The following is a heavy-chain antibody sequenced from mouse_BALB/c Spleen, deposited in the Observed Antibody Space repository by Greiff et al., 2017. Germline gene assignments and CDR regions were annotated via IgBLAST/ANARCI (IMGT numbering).Heavy chain of an antibody. Sequence: LVESGAELMKPGASVKISCKATGYTFSSYWIEWVKQRPGHGLEWIGEILPGSGSTNYNEKFKGKATFTADTSSNTAYMQLSSLTSEDSAVYYCARGDYDAPYAMDYWGQGTSVTVSS. CDR1: GYTFSSYW. CDR2: ILPGSGST. J-gene: IGHJ4*01. CDR3: ARGDYDAPYAMDY. D-gene: IGHD2-4*01. V-gene: IGHV1-9*01.